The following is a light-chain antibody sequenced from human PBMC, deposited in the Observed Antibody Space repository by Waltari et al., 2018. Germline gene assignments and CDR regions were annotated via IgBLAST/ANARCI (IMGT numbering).Light chain of an antibody. V-gene: IGKV3-15*01. J-gene: IGKJ5*01. CDR1: QSVFSN. Sequence: EIVMTQSPATLSVSPGERATLSCRASQSVFSNVAWYQQKPGQAPRLLMYEASIRATGISAKFRGSGSGTEFTLTISSVQSGDFAVYYCQQYNRWPPITFGQGTRLEIK. CDR2: EAS. CDR3: QQYNRWPPIT.